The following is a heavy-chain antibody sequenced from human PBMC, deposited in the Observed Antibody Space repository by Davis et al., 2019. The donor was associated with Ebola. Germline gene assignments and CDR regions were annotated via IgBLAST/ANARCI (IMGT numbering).Heavy chain of an antibody. CDR3: ARDTAVMAGVFWYFDY. CDR2: ISYAGSSK. Sequence: PGGSLRLSCAASGFTFSSYAMHWVRQAPGKGLEWVAVISYAGSSKYYADSVKGRFTISRDNSKNTLYLQMNSLRVEDTAVYYCARDTAVMAGVFWYFDYWGQGTLVTVSS. D-gene: IGHD6-19*01. J-gene: IGHJ4*02. V-gene: IGHV3-30-3*01. CDR1: GFTFSSYA.